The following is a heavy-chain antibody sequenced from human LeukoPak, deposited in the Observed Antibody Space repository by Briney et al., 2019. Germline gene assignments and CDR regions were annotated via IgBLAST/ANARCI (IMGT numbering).Heavy chain of an antibody. J-gene: IGHJ4*02. D-gene: IGHD3-22*01. CDR2: IYTSGST. V-gene: IGHV4-4*07. Sequence: PSETLSLTCTVSGGSISSYYWSWIRQPAGKGLEWIGRIYTSGSTNYNPSLKSRVTMSVDTSKNQFSLKLSSVTAADTAVYYCAREAYYYDSIGYRRFDYWGQGTLVTVSS. CDR1: GGSISSYY. CDR3: AREAYYYDSIGYRRFDY.